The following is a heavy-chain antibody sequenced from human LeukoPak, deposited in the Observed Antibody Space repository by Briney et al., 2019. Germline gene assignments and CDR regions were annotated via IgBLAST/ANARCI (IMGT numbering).Heavy chain of an antibody. CDR3: AGAYKSSPGDYYFDY. D-gene: IGHD3-10*01. V-gene: IGHV5-51*01. Sequence: GESLKISCKGSGYSFTNYWIGWVRQMPGKGLEWMGIIYPGDSDTKSSPSFQGQVTFSVDKSINTAYLQWSNLKASDTAIYYCAGAYKSSPGDYYFDYWGQGTLVTVSS. J-gene: IGHJ4*02. CDR2: IYPGDSDT. CDR1: GYSFTNYW.